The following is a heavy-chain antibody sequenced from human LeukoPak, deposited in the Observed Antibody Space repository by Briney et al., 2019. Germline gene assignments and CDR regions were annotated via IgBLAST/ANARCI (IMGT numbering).Heavy chain of an antibody. D-gene: IGHD4-23*01. Sequence: GGSLRLSCAASGFTFSSYAMSWVRQAPGKGLEWVSAISGSGGSTYYADSVKGRFTISRDNSKNTLYLQMNSLRAEDTAVYYCARGARKGDDYGGFFDYWGQGTLVTVSS. CDR1: GFTFSSYA. J-gene: IGHJ4*02. CDR2: ISGSGGST. V-gene: IGHV3-23*01. CDR3: ARGARKGDDYGGFFDY.